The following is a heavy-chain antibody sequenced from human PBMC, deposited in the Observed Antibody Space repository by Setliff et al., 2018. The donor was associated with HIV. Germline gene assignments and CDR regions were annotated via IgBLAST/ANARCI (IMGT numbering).Heavy chain of an antibody. CDR2: MYYTGST. D-gene: IGHD6-19*01. CDR1: GGYTDSGSYY. V-gene: IGHV4-39*02. Sequence: PSETLSLTCTVSGGYTDSGSYYWAWIRQPPGKGLEWIGCMYYTGSTYYNPSLMSRVTISIDTSKNQFSLKLNSVTAADTAMYYCARDGGSSGWYFVLGYSDYWGPGTLGHR. CDR3: ARDGGSSGWYFVLGYSDY. J-gene: IGHJ4*02.